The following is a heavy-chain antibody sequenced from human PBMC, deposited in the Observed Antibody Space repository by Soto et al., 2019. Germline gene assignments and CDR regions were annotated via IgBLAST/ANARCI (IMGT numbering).Heavy chain of an antibody. J-gene: IGHJ4*02. Sequence: QVQLQESGPGLVKPSGTLSLGCAVFGASISDDNWWSWVRQPPGKGLEWIGEIYRSGTTNYNSSLESRVTISMDKSRNQISLKLSSVAAADSAIYYCARHVGVPGTRGFDYWGQGTLVTVSS. CDR3: ARHVGVPGTRGFDY. V-gene: IGHV4-4*02. D-gene: IGHD6-19*01. CDR2: IYRSGTT. CDR1: GASISDDNW.